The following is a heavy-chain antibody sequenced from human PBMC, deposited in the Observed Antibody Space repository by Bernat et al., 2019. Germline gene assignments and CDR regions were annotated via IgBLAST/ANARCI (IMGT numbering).Heavy chain of an antibody. V-gene: IGHV3-74*01. CDR2: INPDESRT. CDR1: GFTFGSYW. D-gene: IGHD3-10*01. CDR3: ARGFDYGLGSLGY. J-gene: IGHJ4*02. Sequence: EVQVVESGGGLVQPGGSLRLSCAASGFTFGSYWMHWVRQAPGKGLEWVSRINPDESRTDYAGSVKGRFTISRDNAKNTLYLQMNTLRADDTAVYYCARGFDYGLGSLGYWGQGTLVTVSS.